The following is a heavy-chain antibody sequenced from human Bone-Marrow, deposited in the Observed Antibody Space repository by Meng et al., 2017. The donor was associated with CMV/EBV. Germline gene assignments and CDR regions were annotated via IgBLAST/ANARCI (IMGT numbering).Heavy chain of an antibody. J-gene: IGHJ4*02. V-gene: IGHV1-69*08. D-gene: IGHD3-22*01. Sequence: QVPLGEAGAEVKKPGASVKVSCKASGGTFSSYTISGGRQAPGQGLEWMGRIIPILGIANYAQKFQGRVTITADKTTSTAYMELSSLRSEDTAVYYCAREDSSGYSYYFDYWGQGTLVTVSS. CDR3: AREDSSGYSYYFDY. CDR2: IIPILGIA. CDR1: GGTFSSYT.